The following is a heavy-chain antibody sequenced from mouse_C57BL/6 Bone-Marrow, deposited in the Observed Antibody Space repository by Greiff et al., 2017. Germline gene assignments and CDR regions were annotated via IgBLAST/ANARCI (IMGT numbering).Heavy chain of an antibody. Sequence: DVQLVESGGDLVKPGGSLKLSCAASGFTFSSYGMSWVRQTPDKRLEWVATISSGGSYTYYPDSVKGRFTISRDNAKNTLYLQMSSLKSEDTAMYYCARFYYWYFDFWGTGTTVTVSS. CDR1: GFTFSSYG. CDR3: ARFYYWYFDF. V-gene: IGHV5-6*01. CDR2: ISSGGSYT. J-gene: IGHJ1*03.